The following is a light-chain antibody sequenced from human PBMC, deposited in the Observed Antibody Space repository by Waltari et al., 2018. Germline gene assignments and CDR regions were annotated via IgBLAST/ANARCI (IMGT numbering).Light chain of an antibody. J-gene: IGKJ2*03. CDR3: QQRASWPPRYS. CDR2: DAS. Sequence: EIVLTQSPANLSLYPGDSANLSCRASQTISSYVSWYQPRPGQAPRLFIYDASKRATGIPARFSGSGSGADFTLTISDLEPEDSAVYYCQQRASWPPRYSFGQGTKLEIK. CDR1: QTISSY. V-gene: IGKV3-11*01.